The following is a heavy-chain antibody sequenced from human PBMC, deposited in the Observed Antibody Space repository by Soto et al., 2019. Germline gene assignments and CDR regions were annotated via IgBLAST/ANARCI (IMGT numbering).Heavy chain of an antibody. J-gene: IGHJ4*02. CDR3: ARDGADSSGWPYCFDY. V-gene: IGHV1-2*02. CDR1: GYTFTGYY. Sequence: GASVKVSCKASGYTFTGYYMHWVRQAPGQGLEWMGWINPNSGGTNYAQKFQGRVTMTRDTSISTAYMELSRLRSDDTAVYYCARDGADSSGWPYCFDYCGQGTLVTVSS. CDR2: INPNSGGT. D-gene: IGHD6-25*01.